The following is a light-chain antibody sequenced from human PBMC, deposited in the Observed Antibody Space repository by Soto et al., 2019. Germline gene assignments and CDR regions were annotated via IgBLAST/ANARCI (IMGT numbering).Light chain of an antibody. CDR2: DAS. V-gene: IGKV3-11*01. CDR3: QQRSNWPTIT. J-gene: IGKJ5*01. Sequence: EIVLTQSPATLSLSPGERATLSCRASQSVSSYLAWYQLKPGQAPRLLIYDASNRATGIPARFSGSGSGTDFTLTISSLEPEDFEVYYCQQRSNWPTITFGQGTRLEIK. CDR1: QSVSSY.